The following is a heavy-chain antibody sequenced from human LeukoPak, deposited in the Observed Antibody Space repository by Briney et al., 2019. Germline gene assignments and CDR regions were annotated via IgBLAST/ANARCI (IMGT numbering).Heavy chain of an antibody. Sequence: SQTLSLTCTVSGGSISSGSYYRSWIRQPAGKGLEWIGRIYTSGSTNYNPSLKSRLTISVDTSKNQFSLKLSSVTAADTAVYHCASRVGATYFDYWGQGTLVTVSS. CDR3: ASRVGATYFDY. J-gene: IGHJ4*02. CDR1: GGSISSGSYY. D-gene: IGHD1-26*01. V-gene: IGHV4-61*02. CDR2: IYTSGST.